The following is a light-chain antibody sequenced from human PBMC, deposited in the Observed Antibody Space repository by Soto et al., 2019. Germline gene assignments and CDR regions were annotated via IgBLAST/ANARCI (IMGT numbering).Light chain of an antibody. Sequence: EIVLTQSPATLSLSPGERTTLSCRASQSVGTYLAWYQQKPGQAPRLLIYDASYKATGIPARFSGSGSGTDFTLTISGLEPEDFSFYYCQQRNDWPWTFGQGTQVEIK. J-gene: IGKJ1*01. CDR2: DAS. CDR1: QSVGTY. V-gene: IGKV3-11*01. CDR3: QQRNDWPWT.